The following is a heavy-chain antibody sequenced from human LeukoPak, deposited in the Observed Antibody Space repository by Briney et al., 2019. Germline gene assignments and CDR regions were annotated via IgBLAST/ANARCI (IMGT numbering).Heavy chain of an antibody. D-gene: IGHD5-12*01. CDR3: AKNLRSDYDLDAFDI. Sequence: PGGSLRLSCAASGFSFSSYTLHWVRQAPGKGLEWVSAVSGSATSTYFADSVEGRFTISRDNSKSTLYLHMSSLRAEDTAVYYCAKNLRSDYDLDAFDIWGQGTMVTVSS. V-gene: IGHV3-23*01. J-gene: IGHJ3*02. CDR2: VSGSATST. CDR1: GFSFSSYT.